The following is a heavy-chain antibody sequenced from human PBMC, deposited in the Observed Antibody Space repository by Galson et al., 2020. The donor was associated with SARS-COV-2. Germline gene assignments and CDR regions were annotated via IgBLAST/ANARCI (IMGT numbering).Heavy chain of an antibody. CDR1: GFIFSDYA. V-gene: IGHV3-64D*06. Sequence: SCSASGFIFSDYAMHWVRQAPGTGLEYVSAISSNGETSFYADSVNGRFTMSRDNSKNMFYLQMTALRLEDTAFYFCLSYSSTRQNHWGQGTLVTVS. J-gene: IGHJ5*02. CDR3: LSYSSTRQNH. CDR2: ISSNGETS. D-gene: IGHD2-2*01.